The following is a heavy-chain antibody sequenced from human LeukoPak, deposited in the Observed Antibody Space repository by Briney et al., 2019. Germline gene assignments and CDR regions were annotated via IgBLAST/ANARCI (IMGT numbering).Heavy chain of an antibody. CDR3: ARDTGGFDY. J-gene: IGHJ4*02. CDR2: IYSDGRT. Sequence: GGSLRLSCAASGFTVSNNYMTWVRQAPGKVLEWVSIIYSDGRTYYADSVKGRFNISRDNSKNTLYLQMNSLRAEDTAVYYCARDTGGFDYWGQGTLVTVSS. D-gene: IGHD3-16*01. CDR1: GFTVSNNY. V-gene: IGHV3-53*01.